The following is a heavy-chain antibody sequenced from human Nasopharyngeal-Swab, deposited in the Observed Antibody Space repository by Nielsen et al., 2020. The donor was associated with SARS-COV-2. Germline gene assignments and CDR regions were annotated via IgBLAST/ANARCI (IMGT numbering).Heavy chain of an antibody. J-gene: IGHJ1*01. CDR2: TEIGGTT. D-gene: IGHD2-2*01. Sequence: GRSVRLYCAVAGLTVSSTYMSWVRQAPGKGLEWVSVTEIGGTTHYADSVKGRFSISRDSSTNTLYLQMNNVRAEDTAVYYCARDLGGGYCTTTNCPGSWGQGTLVTVSS. CDR3: ARDLGGGYCTTTNCPGS. CDR1: GLTVSSTY. V-gene: IGHV3-53*01.